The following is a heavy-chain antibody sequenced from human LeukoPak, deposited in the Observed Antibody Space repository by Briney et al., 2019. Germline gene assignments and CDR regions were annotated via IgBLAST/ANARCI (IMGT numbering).Heavy chain of an antibody. CDR3: ARYYDFWSSYSSYYYMDV. D-gene: IGHD3-3*01. CDR2: INTDGSST. J-gene: IGHJ6*03. V-gene: IGHV3-74*01. Sequence: GGSLRLSCAASGFIFSSYWMHWVRHAPGKGLAWVSRINTDGSSTSYADSVKGRFTISRDNAKNTLYLQMNSLRAEDTAVYYCARYYDFWSSYSSYYYMDVWGKGTTVTVSS. CDR1: GFIFSSYW.